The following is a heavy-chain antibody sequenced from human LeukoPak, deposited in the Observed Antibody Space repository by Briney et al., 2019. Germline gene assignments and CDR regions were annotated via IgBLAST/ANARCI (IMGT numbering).Heavy chain of an antibody. Sequence: GGSLRLSCAASGFTFSSYGMHWVRQAPGKGLEWVANVKQDGSEKYYVDSVEGRFTISRDNAKNSLYLQMNSLRVEDTAVYYCARDPYDSSGYGAFDIWGQGTMVSVSS. CDR3: ARDPYDSSGYGAFDI. J-gene: IGHJ3*02. D-gene: IGHD3-22*01. V-gene: IGHV3-7*05. CDR1: GFTFSSYG. CDR2: VKQDGSEK.